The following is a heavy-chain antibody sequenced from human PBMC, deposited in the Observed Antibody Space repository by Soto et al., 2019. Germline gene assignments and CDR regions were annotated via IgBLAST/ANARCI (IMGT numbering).Heavy chain of an antibody. D-gene: IGHD4-17*01. J-gene: IGHJ6*02. CDR1: GDSVSSNSPA. Sequence: SQTLSLTSAISGDSVSSNSPAWNWIRQSPSRGLEWLGRTYYRSKWYNDYAVSVKSRITINTDTSKNQFSLQLNSVTPEDTAVYFCAGGWVRYRIYSYYGRDVWGQGTTVTVSS. CDR3: AGGWVRYRIYSYYGRDV. V-gene: IGHV6-1*01. CDR2: TYYRSKWYN.